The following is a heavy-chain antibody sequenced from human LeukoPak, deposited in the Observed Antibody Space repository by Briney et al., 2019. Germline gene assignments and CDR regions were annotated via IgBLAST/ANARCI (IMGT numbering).Heavy chain of an antibody. Sequence: GGSLRLSCAASGFTFRTYSMNWVRQAPGKGLEWVPSISSTSTYIYYADSMKGRFIISRDNARNSLYLEMNSLRAEDTAVYYCARIIGISGTYPTDYWDQGTLVTVSS. CDR1: GFTFRTYS. J-gene: IGHJ4*02. CDR3: ARIIGISGTYPTDY. V-gene: IGHV3-21*06. D-gene: IGHD1-26*01. CDR2: ISSTSTYI.